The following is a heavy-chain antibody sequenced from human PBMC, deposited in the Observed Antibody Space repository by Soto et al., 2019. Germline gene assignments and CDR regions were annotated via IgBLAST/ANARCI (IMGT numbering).Heavy chain of an antibody. J-gene: IGHJ3*02. CDR2: MNYRGIT. CDR1: GGSIRSDGYY. V-gene: IGHV4-31*03. D-gene: IGHD3-10*01. Sequence: QVQLQESGPGLLKPSQTLSLTCTVSGGSIRSDGYYWSWIRQRPGKGLEWIGYMNYRGITYYNPSLQSRLTISEDTSKNHFSLNLNSVTAAATAVYYCARDGLSGGDAFDIWGQGTLVVVSS. CDR3: ARDGLSGGDAFDI.